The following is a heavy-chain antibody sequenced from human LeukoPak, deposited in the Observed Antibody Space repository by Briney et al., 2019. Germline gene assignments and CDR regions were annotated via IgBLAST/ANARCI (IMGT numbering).Heavy chain of an antibody. CDR1: GFTFSSYA. V-gene: IGHV3-30-3*01. CDR2: ISYDGSNK. Sequence: GGSLRLSCAASGFTFSSYAMHWVRQAPGKGLEWEAVISYDGSNKYYADSVKGRFTISRDNSKNTLYLQMNSLRAEDTAVYYCAKDGSSGWYTHYYYYMDVWGKGTTVTVSS. CDR3: AKDGSSGWYTHYYYYMDV. D-gene: IGHD6-19*01. J-gene: IGHJ6*03.